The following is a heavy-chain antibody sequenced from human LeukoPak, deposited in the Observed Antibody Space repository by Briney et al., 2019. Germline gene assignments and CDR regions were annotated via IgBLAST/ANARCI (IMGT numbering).Heavy chain of an antibody. D-gene: IGHD3-22*01. CDR3: AKDLPRQDDSSGSAFDI. J-gene: IGHJ3*02. CDR1: GFTVSSNY. Sequence: EGSLRLSCAASGFTVSSNYMSWVRHAPGKGLVWVSRINTYGSSTSYADSVKGRFTISRDNAKNTLYLQMSSLRAEDKAVYYCAKDLPRQDDSSGSAFDIWGQGTMVTVSS. V-gene: IGHV3-74*01. CDR2: INTYGSST.